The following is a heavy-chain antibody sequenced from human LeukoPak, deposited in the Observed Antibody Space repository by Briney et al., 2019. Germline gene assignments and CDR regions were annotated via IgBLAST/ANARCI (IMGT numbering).Heavy chain of an antibody. Sequence: GGSLRLSWAPSGFTFSTYAMTWARQVPGKGTGWESTIKSGSPDTHYAEAVKDQLTIPRENTKNSQYLQMNSRRAGDTAVYYWSKRGSDSPSCFQQWAQGT. CDR1: GFTFSTYA. J-gene: IGHJ1*01. CDR2: IKSGSPDT. V-gene: IGHV3-23*01. CDR3: SKRGSDSPSCFQQ. D-gene: IGHD2-21*02.